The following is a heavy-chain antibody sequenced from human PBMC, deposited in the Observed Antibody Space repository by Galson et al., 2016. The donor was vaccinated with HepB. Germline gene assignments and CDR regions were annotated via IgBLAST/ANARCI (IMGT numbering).Heavy chain of an antibody. CDR2: ISYDGSNK. J-gene: IGHJ4*02. CDR3: AKEGCYYDSSGCGFDY. Sequence: SLRLSCAASGFTFSSYGMHWVRQAPGKGLEWVAGISYDGSNKYYADSGKGRFTISRDTSKNALYLQMNSLVAEDTAVYYCAKEGCYYDSSGCGFDYWGQGTLVTVSS. CDR1: GFTFSSYG. V-gene: IGHV3-30*18. D-gene: IGHD3-22*01.